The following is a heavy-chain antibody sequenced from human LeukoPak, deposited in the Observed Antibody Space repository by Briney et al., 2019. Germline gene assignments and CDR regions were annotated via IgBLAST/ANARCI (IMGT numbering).Heavy chain of an antibody. J-gene: IGHJ4*02. D-gene: IGHD4-17*01. CDR1: GGSISSSSYY. CDR2: IYYSGST. Sequence: PSETLSLTCTVSGGSISSSSYYWGWIRQPPGKGLDWIGSIYYSGSTYYNPSLKSRVTISVDTSKNQFSLNLGSLTAADTAVYYCASPTTMTTAIEYWGQGTLVTVSS. CDR3: ASPTTMTTAIEY. V-gene: IGHV4-39*01.